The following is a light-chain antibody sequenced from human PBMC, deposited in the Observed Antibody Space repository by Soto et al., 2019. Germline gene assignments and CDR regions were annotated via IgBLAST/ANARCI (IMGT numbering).Light chain of an antibody. Sequence: QSVLTQPPSASGTPGQRVTISCSGSSSNIGSNSIIWYQQLPGTAPKLLISSNNQRPSGVPDRFSGSKSGTSASLAISGLQSEDEAEYYCSSYTNINTRACVFGTGTKLTVL. J-gene: IGLJ1*01. CDR3: SSYTNINTRACV. CDR1: SSNIGSNS. V-gene: IGLV1-44*01. CDR2: SNN.